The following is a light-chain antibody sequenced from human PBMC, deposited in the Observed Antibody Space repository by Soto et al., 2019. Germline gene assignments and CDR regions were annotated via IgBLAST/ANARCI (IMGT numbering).Light chain of an antibody. CDR3: SSYTSSHTYV. CDR2: EVS. CDR1: SSDVGGYNY. J-gene: IGLJ1*01. Sequence: QSVLTQPASVSGSPGQSITISCTGTSSDVGGYNYVSWYQHYPGKAPKLIIYEVSNRPSGVSNRFSGSKSDNKASLTISGLQAEDEADYYCSSYTSSHTYVFGTGTKLTVL. V-gene: IGLV2-14*01.